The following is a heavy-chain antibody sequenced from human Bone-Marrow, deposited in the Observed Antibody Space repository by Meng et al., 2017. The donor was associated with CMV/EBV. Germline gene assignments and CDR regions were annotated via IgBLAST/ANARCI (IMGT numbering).Heavy chain of an antibody. V-gene: IGHV1-8*01. CDR2: MNPNSGNT. D-gene: IGHD3-3*01. Sequence: SCKASGYTFHSYDINWVRQATGQGLEWMGWMNPNSGNTGYAQKFQGRVTMTRNTSISTAYMELSSLRSEDTAVYYCARAPEGVAPDYWGQGTLVTVSS. CDR1: GYTFHSYD. CDR3: ARAPEGVAPDY. J-gene: IGHJ4*02.